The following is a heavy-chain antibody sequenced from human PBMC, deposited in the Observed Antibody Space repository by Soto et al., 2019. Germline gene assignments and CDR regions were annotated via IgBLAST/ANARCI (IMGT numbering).Heavy chain of an antibody. CDR1: GVSFSGYY. CDR2: INHSGST. D-gene: IGHD6-19*01. CDR3: ARGWGSGVFDY. J-gene: IGHJ4*02. Sequence: QVQLQQWGAGLLKPSETLSLTCAVFGVSFSGYYWNWIRQPPGKGLECIGEINHSGSTNYNPSLKSRVTISVDTSKNQFSLKLSSVTAADTAVYYCARGWGSGVFDYCGQGTLVTVSS. V-gene: IGHV4-34*01.